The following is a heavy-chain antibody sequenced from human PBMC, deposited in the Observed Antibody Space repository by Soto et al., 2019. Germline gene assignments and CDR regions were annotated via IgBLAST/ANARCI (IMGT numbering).Heavy chain of an antibody. CDR2: ISSSSSYI. CDR3: AREDCSSTSCRTLWYYYCGMDV. D-gene: IGHD2-2*01. CDR1: GFTFSSYS. V-gene: IGHV3-21*01. J-gene: IGHJ6*02. Sequence: RLSCAASGFTFSSYSMNWVRQAPGKGLEWVSSISSSSSYIYYADSVKGRFTISRDNAKNSLYLQMNSLRAEDTAVYYCAREDCSSTSCRTLWYYYCGMDVWGQGTTVTVSS.